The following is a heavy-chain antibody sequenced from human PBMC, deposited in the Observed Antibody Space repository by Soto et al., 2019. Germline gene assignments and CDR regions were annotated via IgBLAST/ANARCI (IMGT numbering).Heavy chain of an antibody. CDR3: ARAQFYSGSGNYNNLMFDA. J-gene: IGHJ5*02. Sequence: SETLSLTCAVSGGSIGGVGYSWTWIRQPPGGGREWIGYMYHSGTFLKSPSLKTRLTMSLDTSKNQFSLTLNSMTAADTAVYYCARAQFYSGSGNYNNLMFDAWGQGIQVTVSS. D-gene: IGHD3-10*01. CDR1: GGSIGGVGYS. V-gene: IGHV4-30-2*01. CDR2: MYHSGTF.